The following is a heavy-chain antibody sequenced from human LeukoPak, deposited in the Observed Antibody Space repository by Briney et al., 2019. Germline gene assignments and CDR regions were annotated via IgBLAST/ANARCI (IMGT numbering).Heavy chain of an antibody. D-gene: IGHD3-16*01. CDR1: GFTFSSYS. Sequence: GGSLRLSCAASGFTFSSYSMNWVRQAPGKGLEWVSSISTSSGYIYYADSVKGRFTISRDNAKNSLYLQMNSLRAEDTAAYYCARDHLGDARWDAFDIWGQGTMVTVSS. J-gene: IGHJ3*02. CDR3: ARDHLGDARWDAFDI. V-gene: IGHV3-21*01. CDR2: ISTSSGYI.